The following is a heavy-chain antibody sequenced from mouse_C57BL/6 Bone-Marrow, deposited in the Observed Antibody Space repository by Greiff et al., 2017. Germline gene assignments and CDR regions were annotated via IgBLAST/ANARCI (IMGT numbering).Heavy chain of an antibody. J-gene: IGHJ1*01. CDR3: TRRLGYFDV. Sequence: EVLLVASGGDLVKPGGSLKLSCAASGFTFSSYGMSWVRQTPDKRLEWVATISSGGSYTYYPDSVKGRCTISRDTAKNTLYLQMSGLKSEDTAMYSCTRRLGYFDVWDPGTTVTVSS. CDR1: GFTFSSYG. D-gene: IGHD2-4*01. CDR2: ISSGGSYT. V-gene: IGHV5-6*01.